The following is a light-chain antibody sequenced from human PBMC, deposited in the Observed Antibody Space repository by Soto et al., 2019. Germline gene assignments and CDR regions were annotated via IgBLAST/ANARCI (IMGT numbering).Light chain of an antibody. CDR3: QQYNNWPPWT. J-gene: IGKJ1*01. CDR1: QSVSSN. Sequence: EIVITQSPATLSVSPGERATLSCRASQSVSSNLAWYQQKPGQAPRLPIYGASSRATGIPARFSGSGSGTEFTLTISSLQSEDFAVYYCQQYNNWPPWTFGQGTKVDIK. V-gene: IGKV3-15*01. CDR2: GAS.